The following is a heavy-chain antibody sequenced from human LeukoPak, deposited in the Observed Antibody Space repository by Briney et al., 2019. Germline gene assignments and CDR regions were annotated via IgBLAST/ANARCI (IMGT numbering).Heavy chain of an antibody. CDR1: GFTFSSYA. V-gene: IGHV3-23*01. J-gene: IGHJ6*03. Sequence: GGSLRLSCAASGFTFSSYAMSWVRQAPGKGLEWVSAISGSGGSTYYADSVKGRFTISRDNSKNTLYLQMNSLRAEDTAVYYCAEGSGHSGYDWSRYYYYYYLDVWGKGTGVSVSS. D-gene: IGHD5-12*01. CDR2: ISGSGGST. CDR3: AEGSGHSGYDWSRYYYYYYLDV.